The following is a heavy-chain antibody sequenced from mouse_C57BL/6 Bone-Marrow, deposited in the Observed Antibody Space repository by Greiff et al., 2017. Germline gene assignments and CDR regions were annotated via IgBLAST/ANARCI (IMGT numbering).Heavy chain of an antibody. CDR3: ARWDYDGLDY. CDR2: INPGSGGT. Sequence: QVQLQQSGAELVRPGTSVKVSCKASGYAFTNYLIEWVKQRPGQGLEWIGVINPGSGGTNYNEKFKGKATLTADKSSSTAYMQLSSLTSEDSAVYCCARWDYDGLDYWGQGTTLTVSS. CDR1: GYAFTNYL. V-gene: IGHV1-54*01. J-gene: IGHJ2*01. D-gene: IGHD2-4*01.